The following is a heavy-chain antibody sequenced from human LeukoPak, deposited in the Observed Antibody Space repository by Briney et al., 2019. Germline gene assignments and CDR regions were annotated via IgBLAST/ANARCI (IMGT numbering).Heavy chain of an antibody. V-gene: IGHV1-2*02. J-gene: IGHJ4*02. Sequence: ASVKVSCKASGYTFTGYYMHWVRQAPGQGLEWMGWINPNSGGTNYAQKFQGRVTMTRDTSISTAYMELSRLRSDDTVVYYCARGDLLWFGELLSHFDYWGQGTLVTVSS. CDR2: INPNSGGT. CDR3: ARGDLLWFGELLSHFDY. D-gene: IGHD3-10*01. CDR1: GYTFTGYY.